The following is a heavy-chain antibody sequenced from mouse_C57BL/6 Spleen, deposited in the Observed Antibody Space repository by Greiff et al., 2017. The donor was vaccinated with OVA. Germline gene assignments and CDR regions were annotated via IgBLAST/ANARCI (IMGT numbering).Heavy chain of an antibody. CDR2: IYPSDSET. V-gene: IGHV1-61*01. D-gene: IGHD2-2*01. CDR1: GYTFTSYW. CDR3: ARGLRQDY. Sequence: QVQLQQPGAELVRPGSSVKLSCKASGYTFTSYWMDWVKQRPGQGLEWIGNIYPSDSETHYNQKFKDKATLTVDKSSSTAYMQLSSLTSEDSAVYYCARGLRQDYWGQGTTLTVSS. J-gene: IGHJ2*01.